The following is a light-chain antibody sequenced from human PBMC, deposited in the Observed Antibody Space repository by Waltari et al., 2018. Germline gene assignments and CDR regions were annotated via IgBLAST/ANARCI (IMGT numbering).Light chain of an antibody. Sequence: EIVLTQSPGTLSLSPGERATLSCRASQSVSSSYLAWYQQKPGQAPRLLIYDASSRATVIPDRFSGSGSGTDFTLTISRLEPEDFAVYYCQQFGSSPPVFSFGPGTKVDIK. J-gene: IGKJ3*01. CDR2: DAS. V-gene: IGKV3-20*01. CDR3: QQFGSSPPVFS. CDR1: QSVSSSY.